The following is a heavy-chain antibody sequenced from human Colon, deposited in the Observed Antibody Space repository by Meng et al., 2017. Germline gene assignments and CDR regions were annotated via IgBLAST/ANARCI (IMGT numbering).Heavy chain of an antibody. Sequence: QLQLQESGSGLVKPTQTLSLTCAVSGNSVTTTPSSWSWIRQSPGQGLEWIGNIYDNGYTYYSPSLRSRVTISVDRSNNQFSLNLNSVTADDTAVYFCARGYRGGTYFAYWGQGILVTVSS. CDR2: IYDNGYT. CDR3: ARGYRGGTYFAY. CDR1: GNSVTTTPSS. D-gene: IGHD3-10*01. J-gene: IGHJ4*02. V-gene: IGHV4-30-2*06.